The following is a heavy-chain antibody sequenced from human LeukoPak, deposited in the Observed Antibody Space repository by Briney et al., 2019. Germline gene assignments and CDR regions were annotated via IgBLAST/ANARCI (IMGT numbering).Heavy chain of an antibody. CDR3: AKQLGYCSDGSCYFPY. J-gene: IGHJ4*02. CDR1: GFTFSSSS. V-gene: IGHV3-23*01. CDR2: ITDAVGST. D-gene: IGHD2-15*01. Sequence: GGSLRLSCAASGFTFSSSSISWVRQAPGKGLEWVSAITDAVGSTHYADSVQGRFTISRDNSRSTLCLQMNSLRAEDTAVYYCAKQLGYCSDGSCYFPYWGQGTLVTVSS.